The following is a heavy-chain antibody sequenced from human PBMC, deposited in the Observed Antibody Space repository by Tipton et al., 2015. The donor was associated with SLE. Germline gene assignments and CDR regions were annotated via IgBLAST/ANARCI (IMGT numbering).Heavy chain of an antibody. V-gene: IGHV4-31*03. J-gene: IGHJ3*02. Sequence: TLSLTCTVSGDSIISGAYYWSWVRQHPGRGLEWLAYIFYSGSTYYNPSLKSRLNISVDRSNKQLSLKLSSVTAADTAVYYCARQAWYYYGSGPPRAFDIWGQGTMVTVSS. D-gene: IGHD3-10*01. CDR1: GDSIISGAYY. CDR2: IFYSGST. CDR3: ARQAWYYYGSGPPRAFDI.